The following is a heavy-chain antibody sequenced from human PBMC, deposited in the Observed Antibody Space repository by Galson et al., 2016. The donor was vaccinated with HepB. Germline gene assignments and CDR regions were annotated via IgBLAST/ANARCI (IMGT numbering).Heavy chain of an antibody. D-gene: IGHD5-24*01. CDR3: ARDHGGYNSMDY. Sequence: SLRLSCAASGFTFSSYWMHWVRQAPGKGLVWVSRIRGNGGAPSYADSVRGRFTISRDNAKNTLYLQMNGLRVEATAVYYCARDHGGYNSMDYWGQGTLVTVSS. CDR2: IRGNGGAP. V-gene: IGHV3-74*01. CDR1: GFTFSSYW. J-gene: IGHJ4*02.